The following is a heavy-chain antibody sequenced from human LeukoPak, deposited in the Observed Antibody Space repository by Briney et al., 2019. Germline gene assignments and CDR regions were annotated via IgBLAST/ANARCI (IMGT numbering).Heavy chain of an antibody. D-gene: IGHD3-22*01. V-gene: IGHV4-59*08. J-gene: IGHJ4*02. CDR3: ARQPVYYDNDPYYFDY. Sequence: SETLSLTCTVSGGSINSYYWGWIRQPPGKGLEWIGYISYSGSTDYNPSLKSRITMSKDTSKNQFSLKLSSVTAADTAVYYCARQPVYYDNDPYYFDYWGQGTLVTVSS. CDR2: ISYSGST. CDR1: GGSINSYY.